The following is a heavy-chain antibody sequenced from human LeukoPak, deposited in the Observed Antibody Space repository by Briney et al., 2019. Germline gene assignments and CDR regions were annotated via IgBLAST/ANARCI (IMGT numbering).Heavy chain of an antibody. J-gene: IGHJ4*02. CDR2: IYYSGST. CDR1: SGSISSYY. Sequence: SETLSLTCTVSSGSISSYYCSWIRQPPGKGLEWIGCIYYSGSTNYNPSLKSRVTISVDTSRNQFSLKLSSVTAADTAVYYCARSGYSYGPRYFDYWGQGTLVTVSS. CDR3: ARSGYSYGPRYFDY. V-gene: IGHV4-59*01. D-gene: IGHD5-18*01.